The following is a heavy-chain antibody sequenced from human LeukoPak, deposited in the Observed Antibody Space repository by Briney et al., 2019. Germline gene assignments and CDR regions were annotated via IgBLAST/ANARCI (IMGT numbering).Heavy chain of an antibody. Sequence: SETLSLTCTVSGGSVSPYYWSWIRQPPGKGLEWVGIIYSSGTTYYNPSLVSRVTISIDTSKNQFSLKLTSVTAADTAVYYCARSVTGANNWFDPWGQGTLVTVSS. J-gene: IGHJ5*02. CDR2: IYSSGTT. CDR3: ARSVTGANNWFDP. V-gene: IGHV4-4*09. CDR1: GGSVSPYY. D-gene: IGHD1-20*01.